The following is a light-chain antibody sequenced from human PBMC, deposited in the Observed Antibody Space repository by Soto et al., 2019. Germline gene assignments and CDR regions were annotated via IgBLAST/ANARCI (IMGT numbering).Light chain of an antibody. Sequence: DIQMTQSPSTLSASVGDGVTITCRASQNISVWLAWYQQRPGKAPKFLMYDASSLETGVPSRFGGSGSGTEFTLTIRSLQPDDSAPYSCQQYDSSSPTFGQGTKLEIK. V-gene: IGKV1-5*01. CDR1: QNISVW. CDR3: QQYDSSSPT. J-gene: IGKJ2*01. CDR2: DAS.